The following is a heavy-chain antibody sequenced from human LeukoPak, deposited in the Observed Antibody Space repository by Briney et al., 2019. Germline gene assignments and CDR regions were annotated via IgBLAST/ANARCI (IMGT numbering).Heavy chain of an antibody. J-gene: IGHJ5*02. CDR2: ISSYSHYL. D-gene: IGHD2-21*02. V-gene: IGHV3-21*06. Sequence: GGSLRLSCVASGLTFSFYTMNWVRQAPGQGLEWVSSISSYSHYLYYADSVKGRFTISRDNAKNSVYLEMNSLRAEDTAVYFCARDLRPDVPTAPTPDSWGQGTLVTVSS. CDR3: ARDLRPDVPTAPTPDS. CDR1: GLTFSFYT.